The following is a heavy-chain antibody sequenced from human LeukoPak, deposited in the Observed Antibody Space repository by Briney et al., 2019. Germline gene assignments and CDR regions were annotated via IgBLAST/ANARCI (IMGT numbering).Heavy chain of an antibody. D-gene: IGHD5-18*01. CDR1: GFTFSSYA. V-gene: IGHV3-23*01. CDR2: ISGSGGST. J-gene: IGHJ4*02. CDR3: AEDGVVGYSYPYYFDY. Sequence: TGGSLRLSCAASGFTFSSYAMSWVRQAPGKGLEWVSAISGSGGSTYYADSVKGRFTISRDNSKNTLYLQMNSLRAEDTAVYYCAEDGVVGYSYPYYFDYWGQGTLVTVSS.